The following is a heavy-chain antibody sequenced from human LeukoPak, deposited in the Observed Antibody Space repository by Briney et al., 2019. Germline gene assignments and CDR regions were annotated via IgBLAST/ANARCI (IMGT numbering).Heavy chain of an antibody. J-gene: IGHJ5*02. Sequence: PGGSLRLSCAASGFTFSGSAMHWVSQASGKGLEWVGRIRSKANYYATAYAASVKGRFTVSRDDSKNTAYLQMNRLKTEDTAVYYCTLNSWYENGFDPWGQGTLVTVSS. CDR3: TLNSWYENGFDP. D-gene: IGHD6-13*01. CDR1: GFTFSGSA. CDR2: IRSKANYYAT. V-gene: IGHV3-73*01.